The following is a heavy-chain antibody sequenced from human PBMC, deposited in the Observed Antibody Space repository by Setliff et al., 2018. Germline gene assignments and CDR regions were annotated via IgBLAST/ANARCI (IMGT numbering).Heavy chain of an antibody. J-gene: IGHJ4*02. D-gene: IGHD3-10*01. V-gene: IGHV3-9*03. CDR2: ISWNSDNI. CDR3: VKDSGSGSYYGGYFHY. CDR1: GFTFDDYV. Sequence: SLRLSCAASGFTFDDYVMHWVRQAPGKGLEWVSGISWNSDNIGYADSVKGRFTISRDNAKNSLFLQMNSLRAEDMAFYYCVKDSGSGSYYGGYFHYWGLGTLVTVSS.